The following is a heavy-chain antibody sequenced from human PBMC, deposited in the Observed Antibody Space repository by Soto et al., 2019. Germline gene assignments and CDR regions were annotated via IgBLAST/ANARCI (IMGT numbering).Heavy chain of an antibody. Sequence: PGESLKISCKASGYSFTNYWINWVRQMPGKGLEWMGRVDPSDSETNYSPSFQGHVTISADKSFSTTSLQWSSLKASDTAMYYCATSYYYGSGTSMETMDVWGQGTTVTVSS. CDR1: GYSFTNYW. CDR2: VDPSDSET. J-gene: IGHJ6*02. CDR3: ATSYYYGSGTSMETMDV. D-gene: IGHD3-10*01. V-gene: IGHV5-10-1*01.